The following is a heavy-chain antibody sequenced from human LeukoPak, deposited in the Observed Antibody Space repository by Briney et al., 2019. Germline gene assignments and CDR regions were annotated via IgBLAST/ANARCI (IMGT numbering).Heavy chain of an antibody. V-gene: IGHV3-48*03. Sequence: GGSLRLSCAASGFTFSSYEMNWVRQAPRKGLEWVSYISSSGSTIYYADSVKGRFTISRDNAKNSLYLQMNSLRAEDTAVYYCASTRGVIEVTPIDYWGQGTLVTVSS. CDR1: GFTFSSYE. D-gene: IGHD2-21*02. CDR3: ASTRGVIEVTPIDY. J-gene: IGHJ4*02. CDR2: ISSSGSTI.